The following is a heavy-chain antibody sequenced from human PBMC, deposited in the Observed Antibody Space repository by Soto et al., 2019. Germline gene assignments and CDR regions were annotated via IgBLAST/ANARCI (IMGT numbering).Heavy chain of an antibody. CDR1: GGSISGYY. D-gene: IGHD3-10*01. J-gene: IGHJ5*02. V-gene: IGHV4-59*01. CDR2: IYNGGT. CDR3: ARVGVLWLGDLP. Sequence: QVQLQESGPGLVKPSETLSLTCTVSGGSISGYYWTWIRQPPGMGLECIGYIYNGGTNYNPSLKSRVTISVDTSKNHISLKLSSVTAADTAVYYCARVGVLWLGDLPWGQGTPVTVSS.